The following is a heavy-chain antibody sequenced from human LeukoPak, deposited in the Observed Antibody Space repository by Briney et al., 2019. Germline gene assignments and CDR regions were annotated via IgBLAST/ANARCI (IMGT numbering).Heavy chain of an antibody. Sequence: GGSLRLSCAASGFTFSDYYMSWIRQARGKGLEWVSYISSSGSTIYYADSVKGRFTTSRDNAKNSLYLQMNSLRAEDTAVYYCAREIDDFWSGYSMDWGQGTLVTVSS. CDR2: ISSSGSTI. J-gene: IGHJ4*02. CDR1: GFTFSDYY. V-gene: IGHV3-11*01. CDR3: AREIDDFWSGYSMD. D-gene: IGHD3-3*01.